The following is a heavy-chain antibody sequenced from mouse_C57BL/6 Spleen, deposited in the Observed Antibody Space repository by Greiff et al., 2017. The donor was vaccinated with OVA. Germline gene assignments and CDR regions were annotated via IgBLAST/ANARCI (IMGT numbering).Heavy chain of an antibody. CDR3: ARPYYYGSSYFDY. D-gene: IGHD1-1*01. CDR2: ISSGSSTI. J-gene: IGHJ2*01. V-gene: IGHV5-17*01. CDR1: GFTFSDYG. Sequence: EVLLVESGGGLVKPGGSLKLSCAASGFTFSDYGMHWVRQAPEQGLEWVAYISSGSSTIYYADTVKGRFTISRDNATNTLFLQMTSLRSEDTAMYYCARPYYYGSSYFDYWGQGTTLTVSS.